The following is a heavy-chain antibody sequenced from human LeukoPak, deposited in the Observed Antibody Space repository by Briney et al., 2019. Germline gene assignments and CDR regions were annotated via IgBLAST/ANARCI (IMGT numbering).Heavy chain of an antibody. J-gene: IGHJ4*02. CDR3: AKDRSHAYGSGMRDY. D-gene: IGHD3-10*01. V-gene: IGHV3-30*18. CDR1: GFTFSSYA. Sequence: PGGSLRLSCAASGFTFSSYAMSWVRQAPGKGLEWVAVISYDGSNKYYADSVKGRFTISRDNSKNTLYLQMNSLRAEDTAVYYCAKDRSHAYGSGMRDYWGQGTLVTVSS. CDR2: ISYDGSNK.